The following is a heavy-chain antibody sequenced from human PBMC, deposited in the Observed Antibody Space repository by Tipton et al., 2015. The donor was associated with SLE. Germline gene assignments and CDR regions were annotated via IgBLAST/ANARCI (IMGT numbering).Heavy chain of an antibody. Sequence: TLSLTCTVSGGSVSSYYWSWIRQPPGKGLEWIGYIYYSRSTNYNPSLKSRVTISVDTSKNQFSLKLSSVTAADTAVYYCARIRGSGYDYGGFDYWGQGTLVTVSS. V-gene: IGHV4-59*02. CDR1: GGSVSSYY. CDR2: IYYSRST. CDR3: ARIRGSGYDYGGFDY. J-gene: IGHJ4*02. D-gene: IGHD5-12*01.